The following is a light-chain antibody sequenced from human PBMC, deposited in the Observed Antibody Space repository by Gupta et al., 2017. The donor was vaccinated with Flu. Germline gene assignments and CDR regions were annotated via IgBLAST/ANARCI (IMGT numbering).Light chain of an antibody. CDR1: KLGDKY. Sequence: SYELTQPPSVPVSPRQTASITCSGDKLGDKYACWYQQKPGQSPVLVIYQDSKRPSGIPERFSGSNSGNTATLTISGTQAMDEADYYCQAWDSSTAVFGTGTKVTVL. V-gene: IGLV3-1*01. J-gene: IGLJ1*01. CDR2: QDS. CDR3: QAWDSSTAV.